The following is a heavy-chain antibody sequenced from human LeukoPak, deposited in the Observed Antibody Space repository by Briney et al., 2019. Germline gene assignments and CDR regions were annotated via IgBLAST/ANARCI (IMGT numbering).Heavy chain of an antibody. CDR3: AREEYYYDSSGYGY. Sequence: GESLKISCKGSGYSFPNYWIGWVRQMPGRGLEWMAIIYPTNSKTRYGPSFQGQVTISADKSISTAYLQWSSLKASDTAMYYCAREEYYYDSSGYGYWGQGTLVTVSS. D-gene: IGHD3-22*01. CDR1: GYSFPNYW. CDR2: IYPTNSKT. J-gene: IGHJ4*02. V-gene: IGHV5-51*01.